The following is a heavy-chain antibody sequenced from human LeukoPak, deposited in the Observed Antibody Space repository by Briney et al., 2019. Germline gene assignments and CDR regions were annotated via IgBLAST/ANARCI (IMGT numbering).Heavy chain of an antibody. V-gene: IGHV1-69*04. CDR2: IIPVFGIA. D-gene: IGHD1-26*01. CDR1: GGTFSSYA. J-gene: IGHJ4*02. CDR3: ARDGYSGSYRALFDY. Sequence: SVKVSCKASGGTFSSYAISWVRQAPGQGLEWMGRIIPVFGIANYAQKFQGRVTITADKSTSTAYMELSSLRPEDTAVYYCARDGYSGSYRALFDYRGQGTLVTVSS.